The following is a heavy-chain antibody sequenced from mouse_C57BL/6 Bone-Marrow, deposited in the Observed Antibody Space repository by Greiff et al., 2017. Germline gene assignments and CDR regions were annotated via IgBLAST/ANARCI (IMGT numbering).Heavy chain of an antibody. CDR3: TTVVATSHWYFDV. CDR1: GFNIKDDY. V-gene: IGHV14-4*01. J-gene: IGHJ1*03. CDR2: IDPENGDT. D-gene: IGHD1-1*01. Sequence: VQLQQSGAELVRPGASVTLSCTASGFNIKDDYMHWVKQRPEQGLEWIGWIDPENGDTEYASKFQGKATITADTSSNTAYLQLSSLTSEDTAVYYCTTVVATSHWYFDVWGTGTTVTVAS.